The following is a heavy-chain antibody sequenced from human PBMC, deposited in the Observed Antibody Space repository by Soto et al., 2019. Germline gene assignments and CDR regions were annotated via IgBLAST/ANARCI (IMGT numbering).Heavy chain of an antibody. CDR1: GYTFNSYG. CDR2: ISAYNGNT. D-gene: IGHD3-16*02. Sequence: QVQLVQSGAEVKKHGASVKVSCQASGYTFNSYGISWVRQAPGQGLEWMGWISAYNGNTNYAQKHQGRVTMTTDPPMCTAYMGLRSLRDDDTAVYSCARYGGAWYDDYVWGSYRNGRADYWGQGTLDTVSS. V-gene: IGHV1-18*01. CDR3: ARYGGAWYDDYVWGSYRNGRADY. J-gene: IGHJ4*02.